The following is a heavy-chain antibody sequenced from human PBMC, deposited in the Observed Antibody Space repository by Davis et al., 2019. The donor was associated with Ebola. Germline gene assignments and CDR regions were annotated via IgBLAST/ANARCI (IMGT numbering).Heavy chain of an antibody. CDR1: GFSFDSYA. Sequence: GESLKISCVTSGFSFDSYAMHWVRQAPGTGLDWVAITQPDGRKIRYSDSVKGRFTISRDNTKNSLYLQMDSLRAEDTAVYYCTRHINWAFDYWGQGTLVTVSS. CDR3: TRHINWAFDY. D-gene: IGHD1-1*01. V-gene: IGHV3-33*05. J-gene: IGHJ4*02. CDR2: TQPDGRKI.